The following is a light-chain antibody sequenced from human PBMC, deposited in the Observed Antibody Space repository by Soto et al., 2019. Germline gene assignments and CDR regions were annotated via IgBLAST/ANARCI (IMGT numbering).Light chain of an antibody. V-gene: IGLV2-14*03. CDR2: EVI. J-gene: IGLJ1*01. CDR1: SSDVGGYNY. Sequence: QSVLTQPASVSGSPGQSITISCTGTSSDVGGYNYVSWYQQHPGKAPKLMIYEVINRPSGVSSRFSGSKSGNTASLTISGLQAEDEADYYCSSYTSGYYVFGTGTKVTVL. CDR3: SSYTSGYYV.